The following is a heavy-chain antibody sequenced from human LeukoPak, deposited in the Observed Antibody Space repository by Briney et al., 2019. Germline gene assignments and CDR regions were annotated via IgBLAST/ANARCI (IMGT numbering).Heavy chain of an antibody. D-gene: IGHD5-18*01. J-gene: IGHJ4*02. CDR3: ARGEYRYSYGHGVGFDY. V-gene: IGHV3-21*01. CDR2: ISSSSSYI. Sequence: NPGGSLRLSCAASGFTFSSYGMSWVRQAPGKGLEWVSSISSSSSYIYYADSVKGRFTISRDNAKNSLYLQMNSLRAEDTAVYYCARGEYRYSYGHGVGFDYWGQGTLVTVSS. CDR1: GFTFSSYG.